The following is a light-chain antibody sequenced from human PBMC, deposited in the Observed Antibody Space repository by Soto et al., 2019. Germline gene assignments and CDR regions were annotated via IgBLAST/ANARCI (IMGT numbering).Light chain of an antibody. V-gene: IGKV1-5*03. CDR2: KAS. CDR3: QQYNNWLT. Sequence: DIQMTQSPSTLSASVGDRVTITCRASQSISSWLAWYQQKPGKAPNLLIYKASTLESGVPSRFSGSGSGTEFTLTISSVQPDDFAVYYCQQYNNWLTFGGGTKVDIK. CDR1: QSISSW. J-gene: IGKJ4*01.